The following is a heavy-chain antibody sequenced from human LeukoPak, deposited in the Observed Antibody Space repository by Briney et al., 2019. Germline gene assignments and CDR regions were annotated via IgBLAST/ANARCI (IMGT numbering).Heavy chain of an antibody. V-gene: IGHV3-33*01. J-gene: IGHJ4*02. D-gene: IGHD3-16*01. CDR1: GFTFSSYG. Sequence: GVSLRLPCAASGFTFSSYGMHWVRQAPGKGLEGVAVIWYDGSNKYYADSVKGRFTISRNNSKNTLYLQMNSLRAEDTAVYYCAREGQLGYFDYWGQGTLVTVSS. CDR2: IWYDGSNK. CDR3: AREGQLGYFDY.